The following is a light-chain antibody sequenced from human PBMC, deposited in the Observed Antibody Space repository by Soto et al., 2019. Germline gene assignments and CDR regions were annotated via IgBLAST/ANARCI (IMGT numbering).Light chain of an antibody. V-gene: IGKV1-33*01. CDR2: DAS. Sequence: IHMTHSPSSLSASLGDIVTITFQASQDISNYLNWYQQKPGRAPKLLIYDASNLEAGVPSRFRGSGSGTDFTLTISRVEAEDVGVYYCMQGTQSPWTFGQGTKVDIK. CDR3: MQGTQSPWT. CDR1: QDISNY. J-gene: IGKJ1*01.